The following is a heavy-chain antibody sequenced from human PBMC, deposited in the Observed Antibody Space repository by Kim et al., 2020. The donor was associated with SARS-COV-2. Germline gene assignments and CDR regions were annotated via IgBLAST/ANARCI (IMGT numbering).Heavy chain of an antibody. D-gene: IGHD2-15*01. J-gene: IGHJ4*02. CDR2: ISYDGSNK. CDR3: ATGYCSGDNCYSEFDY. V-gene: IGHV3-30*03. Sequence: GGSLRLSCATSGFTFSTYGIHWVRQAPGKGLEWVAVISYDGSNKYYADSVKGRFTISRDNSKNTLYLQMNSLRAEDTAVYYCATGYCSGDNCYSEFDYWGQGTLVTVSS. CDR1: GFTFSTYG.